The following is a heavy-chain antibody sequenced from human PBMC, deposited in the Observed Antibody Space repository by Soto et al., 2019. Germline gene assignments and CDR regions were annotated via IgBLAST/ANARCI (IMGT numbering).Heavy chain of an antibody. J-gene: IGHJ6*02. Sequence: SETLSLTCTVSGGSISSYYWSWIRQPPGKGLEWIGYIYYSGSTNYNPSLKSRVTISVDTSKNQFSLKLSSVTAADTAVYYCARFSPLYGEGYYYYGMDVWGQGTTVTVSS. D-gene: IGHD4-17*01. CDR1: GGSISSYY. CDR3: ARFSPLYGEGYYYYGMDV. CDR2: IYYSGST. V-gene: IGHV4-59*08.